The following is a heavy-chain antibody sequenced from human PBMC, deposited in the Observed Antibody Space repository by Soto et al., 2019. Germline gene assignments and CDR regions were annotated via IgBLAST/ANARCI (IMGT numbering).Heavy chain of an antibody. D-gene: IGHD5-12*01. CDR2: IIPILGIT. J-gene: IGHJ4*02. CDR1: GGAFGSNT. Sequence: CGGAFGSNTISWVRQAPGQGLEWMGRIIPILGITNYAQKFQGRVTITADKSTSTVYMELSSLRSEDTAVYYCARWTGYVGFYWGQGTLVTVSS. V-gene: IGHV1-69*02. CDR3: ARWTGYVGFY.